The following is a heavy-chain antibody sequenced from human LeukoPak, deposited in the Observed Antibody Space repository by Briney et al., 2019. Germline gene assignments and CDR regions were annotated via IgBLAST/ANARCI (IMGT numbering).Heavy chain of an antibody. CDR2: INHSGST. J-gene: IGHJ4*02. V-gene: IGHV4-34*01. CDR3: ARGRGGDIVATSDY. CDR1: GGSFSGYY. D-gene: IGHD5-12*01. Sequence: SETLSLTCAVYGGSFSGYYWSWIRQPPGKGLEWIGEINHSGSTNYNPSLKSRVTISVDTSKNQFYLKLSSVTAADTAVYYCARGRGGDIVATSDYWGQGTLVTVSS.